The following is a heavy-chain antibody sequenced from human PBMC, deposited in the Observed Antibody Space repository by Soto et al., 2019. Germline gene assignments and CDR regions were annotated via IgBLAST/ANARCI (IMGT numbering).Heavy chain of an antibody. D-gene: IGHD2-21*02. CDR1: GGSISSGGYY. CDR3: ARTSLTVVTPALIFDY. J-gene: IGHJ4*02. V-gene: IGHV4-31*03. Sequence: QVQLQESGPGLVKPSQTLSLTCTVSGGSISSGGYYWSWIRQHPGKGLEWIGYIYYSGSTYYNPFLKSRVTISVDTSKNQFSLKLSSVTAADTAVYYCARTSLTVVTPALIFDYWGQGTLVTVSS. CDR2: IYYSGST.